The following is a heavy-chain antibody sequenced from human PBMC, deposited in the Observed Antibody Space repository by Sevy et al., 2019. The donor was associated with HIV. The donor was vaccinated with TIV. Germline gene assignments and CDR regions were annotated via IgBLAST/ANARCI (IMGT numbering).Heavy chain of an antibody. CDR2: MNPNSGNT. Sequence: ASVKVSCKASGYTFTSYDINWVRQATGQGLEWMGWMNPNSGNTGYEQKLQGRVTMTRNTSISTPYMELSSLRSQDTAGYYCARLGSSKNRYYYYGMDVWGQGTTVTVSS. CDR3: ARLGSSKNRYYYYGMDV. CDR1: GYTFTSYD. D-gene: IGHD6-13*01. J-gene: IGHJ6*02. V-gene: IGHV1-8*01.